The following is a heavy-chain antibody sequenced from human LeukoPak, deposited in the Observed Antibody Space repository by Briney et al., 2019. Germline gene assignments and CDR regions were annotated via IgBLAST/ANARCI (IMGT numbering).Heavy chain of an antibody. J-gene: IGHJ4*02. CDR3: ARVGYDYIWGSYRAHDY. V-gene: IGHV1-18*04. D-gene: IGHD3-16*02. CDR2: ISGYNGNR. Sequence: GASVKVSCKASGYTFSSYSISWVRQAPGQGLEWVGWISGYNGNRNYAQKVQGRVTMTTDTSTRTSYMELRSLRSDDTAVYHCARVGYDYIWGSYRAHDYWGQGTLVTVSS. CDR1: GYTFSSYS.